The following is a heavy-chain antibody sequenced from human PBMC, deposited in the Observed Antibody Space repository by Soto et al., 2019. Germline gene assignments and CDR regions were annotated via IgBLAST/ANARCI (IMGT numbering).Heavy chain of an antibody. CDR3: ARDIRDIVVVPAAIGCIDP. CDR2: IIPIFGTA. V-gene: IGHV1-69*13. Sequence: ASVKVSCRASGGTFSSYAISWVRQAPGQGLEWMGGIIPIFGTANYAQKFQGRVTITADESTSTAYMELSSLRSEDTAVYYCARDIRDIVVVPAAIGCIDPWGQGTLVTVSS. D-gene: IGHD2-2*02. J-gene: IGHJ5*02. CDR1: GGTFSSYA.